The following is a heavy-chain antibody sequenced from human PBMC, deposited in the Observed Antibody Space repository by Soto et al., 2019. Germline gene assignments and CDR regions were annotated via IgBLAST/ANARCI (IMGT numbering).Heavy chain of an antibody. D-gene: IGHD2-15*01. Sequence: QVQLVESGGGVVQPGRSLRLSCAASGFTFSSYGMHWVRQAPGKALDCVAVIWYDGSNKSYADSVKSRFTISRDNSKNTRYLQVNTLRVADTGVYYCARAGKGALLFWGQGTLVTVSS. J-gene: IGHJ4*02. CDR1: GFTFSSYG. CDR2: IWYDGSNK. V-gene: IGHV3-33*01. CDR3: ARAGKGALLF.